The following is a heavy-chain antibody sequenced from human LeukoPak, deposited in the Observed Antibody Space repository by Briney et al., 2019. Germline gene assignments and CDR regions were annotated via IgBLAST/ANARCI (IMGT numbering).Heavy chain of an antibody. D-gene: IGHD2-8*01. Sequence: GASVKVSCKASGYNFISYYMHWVRQAPGQGLEWMGIINPSGGSTSYAQKFQDRVTITRDTSTSTVYMELSSLQSEDTAVYYCAREDVVLVDAVRYYYYGMDVWGQGTTVTVSS. V-gene: IGHV1-46*01. CDR1: GYNFISYY. J-gene: IGHJ6*02. CDR3: AREDVVLVDAVRYYYYGMDV. CDR2: INPSGGST.